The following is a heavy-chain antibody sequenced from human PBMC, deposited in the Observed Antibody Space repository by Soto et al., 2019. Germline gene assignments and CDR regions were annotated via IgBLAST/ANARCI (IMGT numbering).Heavy chain of an antibody. Sequence: TLSLTCTVSGGSISSYYWSWIRQPAGKGLEWIGRIYTSGSTNYNPSLKSRVTMSVDTSKNQFSLKLSSVTAADTAVYYCARDATIAAAVQYNWFDPWGQGTLVTVSS. V-gene: IGHV4-4*07. CDR1: GGSISSYY. CDR3: ARDATIAAAVQYNWFDP. D-gene: IGHD6-13*01. J-gene: IGHJ5*02. CDR2: IYTSGST.